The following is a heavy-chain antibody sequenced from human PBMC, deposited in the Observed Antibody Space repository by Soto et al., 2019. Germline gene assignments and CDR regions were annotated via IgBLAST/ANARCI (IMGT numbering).Heavy chain of an antibody. D-gene: IGHD1-1*01. CDR2: IGRTGIDR. Sequence: EVQLVESGGGLVKPGGSLRLSCAGSGFSFSTSTMNWVRQAPGKGLEFVSSIGRTGIDRYYIDSVKGRFTTSRDNAQNSLYLQMNSLRAEDTALYYCVCDDNRRFWGQGTLVTVSS. V-gene: IGHV3-21*01. CDR1: GFSFSTST. CDR3: VCDDNRRF. J-gene: IGHJ4*02.